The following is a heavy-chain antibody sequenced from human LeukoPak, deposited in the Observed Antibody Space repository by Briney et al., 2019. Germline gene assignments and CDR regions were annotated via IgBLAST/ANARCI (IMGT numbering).Heavy chain of an antibody. J-gene: IGHJ4*02. V-gene: IGHV3-66*01. CDR1: GFTVSSNY. Sequence: AGSLRLSCAASGFTVSSNYMSWVRQAPGKGLEWVSDIYSGGSTYYTGSVKGGFTISTDNSKNTLYLQINSLRAEDTAVYYCAIDRGLLFWELWGQGTLVTVSS. CDR3: AIDRGLLFWEL. D-gene: IGHD3-10*01. CDR2: IYSGGST.